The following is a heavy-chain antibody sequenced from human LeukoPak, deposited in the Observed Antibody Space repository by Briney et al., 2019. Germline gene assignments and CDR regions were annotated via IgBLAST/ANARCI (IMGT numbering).Heavy chain of an antibody. Sequence: ASVKVSCKASGYTFTSYGISWVRQAPGQGLEWMGWISAYNGNTNYAQKLQGRVTMTTDTSTSTAYLELRSLRSDDTAVYYCARASQLELGYGMDVWGQGTTVTVSS. V-gene: IGHV1-18*01. CDR3: ARASQLELGYGMDV. J-gene: IGHJ6*02. D-gene: IGHD1-1*01. CDR1: GYTFTSYG. CDR2: ISAYNGNT.